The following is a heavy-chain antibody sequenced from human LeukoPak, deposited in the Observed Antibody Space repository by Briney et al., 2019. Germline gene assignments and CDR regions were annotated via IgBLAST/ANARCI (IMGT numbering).Heavy chain of an antibody. CDR2: IYYSGST. CDR3: ARERARWFGVFLSYYGMDV. Sequence: SETLSLTCTVSGGSISSGGYYWSWIRQHPGKGLEWIGYIYYSGSTYYNPSLKSRVTISVDTSKNQFSLKLSSVTAADTAVYYCARERARWFGVFLSYYGMDVWGQGTTVTVSS. D-gene: IGHD3-10*01. J-gene: IGHJ6*02. CDR1: GGSISSGGYY. V-gene: IGHV4-31*03.